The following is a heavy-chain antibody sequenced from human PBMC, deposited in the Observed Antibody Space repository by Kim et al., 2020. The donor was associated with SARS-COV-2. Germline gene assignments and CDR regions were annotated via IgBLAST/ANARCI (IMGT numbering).Heavy chain of an antibody. Sequence: GGSLRLSCAASGFTFSDYYMAWIRQAPGRGLDWVSYISSSGYTVFYADSVKGRFTISRDNARNTLFLQMNSLRADDTAMYYCTRVTSEGDLWTAYPENWFDPWGQGTLVTVSS. V-gene: IGHV3-11*01. D-gene: IGHD3-3*01. CDR1: GFTFSDYY. J-gene: IGHJ5*02. CDR3: TRVTSEGDLWTAYPENWFDP. CDR2: ISSSGYTV.